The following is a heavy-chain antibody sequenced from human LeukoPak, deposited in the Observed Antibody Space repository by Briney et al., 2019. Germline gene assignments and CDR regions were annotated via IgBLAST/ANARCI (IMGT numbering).Heavy chain of an antibody. Sequence: SETLSLTCAVYGGSFSGYYWSWIRQPPGKGLEWIGEINHSGSTNYNPSLKSRVTISVDTSKNQFSLKLSSVTAADTAVYYCASTCSGGSCYPYGDFDYWGQGTLVTVSS. CDR2: INHSGST. CDR3: ASTCSGGSCYPYGDFDY. CDR1: GGSFSGYY. D-gene: IGHD2-15*01. J-gene: IGHJ4*02. V-gene: IGHV4-34*01.